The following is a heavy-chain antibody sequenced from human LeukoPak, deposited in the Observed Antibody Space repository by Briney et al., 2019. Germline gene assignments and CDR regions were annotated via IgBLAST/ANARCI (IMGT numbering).Heavy chain of an antibody. CDR3: ARVGGGGYDSSLDY. J-gene: IGHJ4*02. D-gene: IGHD3-22*01. CDR1: GFTVSSNY. V-gene: IGHV3-53*01. Sequence: PGGSLRLSCAASGFTVSSNYMSWVRQAPGKGLECVSVIYSGGGTYYADSVKGRFTISRDNSKNPLYLQMNSLRAEDTAVYYCARVGGGGYDSSLDYWGQGTLVTVSS. CDR2: IYSGGGT.